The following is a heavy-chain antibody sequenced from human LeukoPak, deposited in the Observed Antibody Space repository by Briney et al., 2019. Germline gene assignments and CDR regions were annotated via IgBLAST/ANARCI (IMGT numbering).Heavy chain of an antibody. CDR2: ISYDGSNK. CDR3: AKAEPYGDYGPPLPGY. D-gene: IGHD4-17*01. J-gene: IGHJ4*02. CDR1: GFTFSSYG. V-gene: IGHV3-30*18. Sequence: GGSLRLSCAASGFTFSSYGMHWVRQAPGKGLEWVAVISYDGSNKYYADSVKGRFTISRDNSKNTLYLQMNSLRAEDTAVYYCAKAEPYGDYGPPLPGYWGQGTLVTVSS.